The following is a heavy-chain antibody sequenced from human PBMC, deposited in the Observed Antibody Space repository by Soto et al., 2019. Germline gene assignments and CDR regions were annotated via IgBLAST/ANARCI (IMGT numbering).Heavy chain of an antibody. V-gene: IGHV3-7*01. CDR1: GFTFSSYW. CDR3: AREIKQLVINLDY. CDR2: IKQDGSEK. Sequence: GGSLRLSCAASGFTFSSYWMSWVRQAPGKGLEWVANIKQDGSEKYYVDSVKGRFTISRDNAKNSLYLQMNSLRAEDTAVYYCAREIKQLVINLDYWGQGTLVTVSS. D-gene: IGHD6-13*01. J-gene: IGHJ4*02.